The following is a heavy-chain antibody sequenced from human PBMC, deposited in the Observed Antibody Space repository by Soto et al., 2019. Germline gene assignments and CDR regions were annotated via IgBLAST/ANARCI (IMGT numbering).Heavy chain of an antibody. CDR3: AGYRREAVAGYTLDN. V-gene: IGHV4-59*01. CDR2: VYNSGST. Sequence: PSATLSLTCTVSGGSISSNYWTWIRQPPGKGLEWIGYVYNSGSTNYNPSLKSRVTISEDTSKSQFSLKVNSMTAADTAVYYCAGYRREAVAGYTLDNWGQGILVTVSS. D-gene: IGHD6-13*01. CDR1: GGSISSNY. J-gene: IGHJ4*02.